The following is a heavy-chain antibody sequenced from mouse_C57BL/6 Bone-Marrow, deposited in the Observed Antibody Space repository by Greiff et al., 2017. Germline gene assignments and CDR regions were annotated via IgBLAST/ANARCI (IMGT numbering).Heavy chain of an antibody. D-gene: IGHD6-5*01. CDR3: ARPPYDYNAMDY. Sequence: DVKLVESGGDLVKPGGSLKLSCAASGFTFSSHGMSWVRQTPDKRLEWVATISSGGSYTYYPDSVKGRFTISRDNAKNTLYLQMSSLKSEDTAMYYCARPPYDYNAMDYWGQGTSVTVSS. CDR2: ISSGGSYT. J-gene: IGHJ4*01. CDR1: GFTFSSHG. V-gene: IGHV5-6*02.